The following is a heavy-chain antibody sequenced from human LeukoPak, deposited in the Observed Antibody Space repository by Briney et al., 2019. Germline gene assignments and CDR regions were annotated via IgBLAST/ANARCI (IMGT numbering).Heavy chain of an antibody. CDR2: IRYDGSNK. J-gene: IGHJ4*02. Sequence: PGGSLRLSCAASGFTFSSYGMHWVRQAPGKGLEGVAFIRYDGSNKYYADSVKGRFTISRDNSKNTLYLQMNSLRAEDTAVYYCAKDRLAYSHAQPFDYWGQGTLVTVSS. D-gene: IGHD2-21*01. CDR3: AKDRLAYSHAQPFDY. V-gene: IGHV3-30*02. CDR1: GFTFSSYG.